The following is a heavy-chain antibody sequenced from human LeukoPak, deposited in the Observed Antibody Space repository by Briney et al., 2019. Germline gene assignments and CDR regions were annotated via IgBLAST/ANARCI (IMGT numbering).Heavy chain of an antibody. J-gene: IGHJ5*02. CDR2: IYYSGST. D-gene: IGHD5-18*01. Sequence: PSETLSLTCTVSGGSISSYYWSWIRQPPGKGLEWIGYIYYSGSTNYNPSLKSRVTISVDTSKNQFSLKLSSVTTADTAVYYCARGGRYSYGFGWFDPWGQGTLVTVSS. CDR3: ARGGRYSYGFGWFDP. CDR1: GGSISSYY. V-gene: IGHV4-59*01.